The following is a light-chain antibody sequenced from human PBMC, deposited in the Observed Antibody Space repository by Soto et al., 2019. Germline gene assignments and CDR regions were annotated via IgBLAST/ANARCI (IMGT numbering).Light chain of an antibody. CDR3: QQVNSYPLT. CDR1: QSISSY. CDR2: GAS. V-gene: IGKV1-9*01. Sequence: LAQAPSVLSETLEDRVTNTCRASQSISSYLAWYQKEPGKAPKLLTYGASTLQSGVPSRFSGSGSGTEFTLTISSLQPEDFATYYCQQVNSYPLTFGGGTKVDIK. J-gene: IGKJ4*01.